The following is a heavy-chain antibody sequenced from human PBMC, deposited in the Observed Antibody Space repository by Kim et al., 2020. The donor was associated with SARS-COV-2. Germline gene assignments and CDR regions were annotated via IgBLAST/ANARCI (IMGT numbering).Heavy chain of an antibody. D-gene: IGHD3-10*01. CDR3: ARVGGTNYFDY. Sequence: GGSLRLSCAASGFTFSSYAMHWVRQAPGKGLEYVSAISSNGGNTYYANSVKGRFTISRDNSKNTLYLQMGSLRAEDMAVYYCARVGGTNYFDYWGQGTLVTVSS. CDR2: ISSNGGNT. J-gene: IGHJ4*02. V-gene: IGHV3-64*01. CDR1: GFTFSSYA.